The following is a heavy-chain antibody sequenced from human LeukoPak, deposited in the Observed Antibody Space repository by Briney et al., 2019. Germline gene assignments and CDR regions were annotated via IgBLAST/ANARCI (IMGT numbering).Heavy chain of an antibody. CDR3: ARDGKYYYYGMDV. Sequence: SETLSLTCTVSGGSISSYNWSWIRQPPGKGLEWIGYIYYSGSTNYNPSLKSRVTISVDTSKNQFSLKLSSVTAADTAVYYCARDGKYYYYGMDVWGQGTTVTVS. V-gene: IGHV4-59*01. D-gene: IGHD1-14*01. J-gene: IGHJ6*02. CDR1: GGSISSYN. CDR2: IYYSGST.